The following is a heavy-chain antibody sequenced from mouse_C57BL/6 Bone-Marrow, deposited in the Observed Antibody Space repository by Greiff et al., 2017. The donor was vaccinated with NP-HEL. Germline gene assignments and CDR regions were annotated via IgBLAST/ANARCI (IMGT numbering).Heavy chain of an antibody. D-gene: IGHD1-1*01. Sequence: VQLQQSGPGLVQPSPSLSITCTVSGFSLTSYGVHWVRQSPGKGLEWLGVIWSGGSTAYNAAFISRLSISKDNSKSQVFFKMNSLQADDTAIYDCARAGYGSPYYYAMDYWGQGTSVTVSS. J-gene: IGHJ4*01. CDR2: IWSGGST. CDR1: GFSLTSYG. CDR3: ARAGYGSPYYYAMDY. V-gene: IGHV2-2*01.